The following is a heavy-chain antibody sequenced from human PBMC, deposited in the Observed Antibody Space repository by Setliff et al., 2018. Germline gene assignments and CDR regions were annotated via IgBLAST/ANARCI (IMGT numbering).Heavy chain of an antibody. CDR2: IYYSETA. CDR3: VREGYSEYFQD. Sequence: PSETLSLTCSVSGGSISNQYWSWIRQPPGKGLELIGYIYYSETAKYNPSLKSRVTTSVDTSKNQFSLKLSSVTAADTAVYYCVREGYSEYFQDWGRGTLVTVSS. J-gene: IGHJ1*01. CDR1: GGSISNQY. D-gene: IGHD1-1*01. V-gene: IGHV4-59*11.